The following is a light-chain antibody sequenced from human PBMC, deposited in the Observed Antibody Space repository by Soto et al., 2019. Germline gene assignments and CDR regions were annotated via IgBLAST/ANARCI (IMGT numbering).Light chain of an antibody. CDR1: QSVSSSY. Sequence: NVLPMSPGTLSLSQGERATLFCMVSQSVSSSYLAWYQQKPGQAPRLLIYAASSRATGIPDRFSGSGSGTEFTLTISSLQSEDYAVYYCQQDNNWPRMFGQGTKVDI. V-gene: IGKV3-20*01. CDR2: AAS. J-gene: IGKJ1*01. CDR3: QQDNNWPRM.